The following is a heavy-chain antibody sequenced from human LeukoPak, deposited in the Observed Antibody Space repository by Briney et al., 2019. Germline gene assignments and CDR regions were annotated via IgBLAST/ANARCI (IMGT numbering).Heavy chain of an antibody. D-gene: IGHD6-13*01. CDR2: ISSSGNNI. J-gene: IGHJ3*01. CDR1: GFSFSSGYI. CDR3: ARDASYSSSWNDAFDV. V-gene: IGHV3-21*06. Sequence: GGSPRLSCAVSGFSFSSGYIMNWVRQAPGKGLQWVSSISSSGNNIYYADSLKGRFTISRDDAKNSLFLQINNLSAEDTAVYYCARDASYSSSWNDAFDVWGQGTMVTVSS.